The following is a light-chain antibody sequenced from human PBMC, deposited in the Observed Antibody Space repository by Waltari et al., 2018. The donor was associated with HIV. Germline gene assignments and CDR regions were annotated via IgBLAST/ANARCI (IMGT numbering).Light chain of an antibody. Sequence: SYVLTQPPSQSVAPGQTARVNCGGNNLGSKSVHWYRQTPGQAPVLVVYDDRERPSGIPERFSGSNSGSTATLIISRVEAGDEADYYCQVWDSTSDHRGVFGTGTKVTVL. J-gene: IGLJ1*01. V-gene: IGLV3-21*02. CDR1: NLGSKS. CDR2: DDR. CDR3: QVWDSTSDHRGV.